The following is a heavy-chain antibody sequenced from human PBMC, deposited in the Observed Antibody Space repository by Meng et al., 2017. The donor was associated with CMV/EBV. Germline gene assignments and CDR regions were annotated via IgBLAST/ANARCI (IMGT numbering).Heavy chain of an antibody. CDR3: ARWYSSSSTSPHAFDI. J-gene: IGHJ3*02. CDR1: GGTFSSYA. Sequence: SVKVSCKASGGTFSSYAISWGRQAPGQGLEWMGGIIPIFGTANYAQKFQGRVTITTDESTSTAYMELSSLRSEDTAVYYCARWYSSSSTSPHAFDIWGQGTMVTVSS. V-gene: IGHV1-69*05. D-gene: IGHD6-6*01. CDR2: IIPIFGTA.